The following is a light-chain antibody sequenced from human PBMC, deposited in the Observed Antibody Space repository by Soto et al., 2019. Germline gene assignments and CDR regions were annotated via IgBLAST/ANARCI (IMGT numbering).Light chain of an antibody. J-gene: IGLJ1*01. CDR3: SSYTTSSTRV. V-gene: IGLV2-14*03. CDR1: SSDVGAYDF. CDR2: EVG. Sequence: QSALAQPASVSGSPGQSITISCTGTSSDVGAYDFVSWYQQHPDKAPKLMIYEVGNRPSGVSYRFSGSKSVNTATLTISGLQAEDEADYYCSSYTTSSTRVFGTGTKLTVL.